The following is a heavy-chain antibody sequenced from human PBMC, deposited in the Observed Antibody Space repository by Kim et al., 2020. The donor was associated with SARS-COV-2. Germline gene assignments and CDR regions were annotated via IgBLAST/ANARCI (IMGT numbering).Heavy chain of an antibody. J-gene: IGHJ5*02. Sequence: GGSLRLSCAASGFNFSYYGLHWVRQAPGKGLEWVALISYDGYNKYYGDSVKGRFTISRDNSKNTLYLQVNSLRAEDTAVYFCAKDRDTSGFVRLNYRAGFDRGGQGTLVTVSA. CDR2: ISYDGYNK. V-gene: IGHV3-30*18. CDR3: AKDRDTSGFVRLNYRAGFDR. CDR1: GFNFSYYG. D-gene: IGHD3-22*01.